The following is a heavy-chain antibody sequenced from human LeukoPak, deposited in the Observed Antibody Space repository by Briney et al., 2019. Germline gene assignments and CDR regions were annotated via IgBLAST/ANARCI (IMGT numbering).Heavy chain of an antibody. D-gene: IGHD3-3*01. V-gene: IGHV4-34*01. Sequence: SETLSLTCAVYGGSFSGYYWSWIRQPPGKGLEWIGEINHSGSTNYNPSLKSRVTISVDTSKNQFSLKLSSVTAADTAVYYCARGYNGLRFLEWFPSRGYFDYWGQGTLVTVSS. CDR1: GGSFSGYY. J-gene: IGHJ4*02. CDR2: INHSGST. CDR3: ARGYNGLRFLEWFPSRGYFDY.